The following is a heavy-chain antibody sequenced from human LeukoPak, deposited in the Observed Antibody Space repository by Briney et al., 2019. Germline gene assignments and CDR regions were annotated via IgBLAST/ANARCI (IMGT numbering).Heavy chain of an antibody. CDR1: GFTFSSYW. J-gene: IGHJ4*02. V-gene: IGHV3-15*01. Sequence: GGSLRLSCAASGFTFSSYWMSWVRQAPGKGLEWVGRIKSKAHGGTTDYAAPVKGRFTISRDDSKNTLYLQMNSLKTEDTAVYYCWDTNWNGDWDYWGQGTLVTVSS. CDR2: IKSKAHGGTT. D-gene: IGHD1-1*01. CDR3: WDTNWNGDWDY.